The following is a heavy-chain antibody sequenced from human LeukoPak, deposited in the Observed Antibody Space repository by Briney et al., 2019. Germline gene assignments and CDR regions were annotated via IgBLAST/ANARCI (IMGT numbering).Heavy chain of an antibody. J-gene: IGHJ4*02. V-gene: IGHV3-7*03. CDR1: GFIFSEYW. CDR2: IKQDGNER. D-gene: IGHD2-2*01. Sequence: PGGSLRLSCAASGFIFSEYWMSWVRQVPGKGLEWVASIKQDGNERCYVDSVEGRFAISRDNAGKSLFLQMNSLRPEDTAVYYCARCGWRTSCFGDYWGQGSLVTVSS. CDR3: ARCGWRTSCFGDY.